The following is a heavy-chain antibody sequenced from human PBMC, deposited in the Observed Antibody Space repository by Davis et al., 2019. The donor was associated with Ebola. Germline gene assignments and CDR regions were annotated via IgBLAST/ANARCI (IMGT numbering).Heavy chain of an antibody. Sequence: SETLSLTCSVSGGSISNQYWSWIRQPPGKGLEWIGYISYSGNTKYNPSLKSRVTMSVDLSKNQFSLKLTSVTAADTAVYYCATQYSNGWFDPWGQGTLVTVSS. CDR3: ATQYSNGWFDP. J-gene: IGHJ5*02. V-gene: IGHV4-59*11. CDR2: ISYSGNT. CDR1: GGSISNQY. D-gene: IGHD2/OR15-2a*01.